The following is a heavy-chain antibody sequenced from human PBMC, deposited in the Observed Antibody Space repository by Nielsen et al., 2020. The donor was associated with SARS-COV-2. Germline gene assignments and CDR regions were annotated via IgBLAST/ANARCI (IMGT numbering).Heavy chain of an antibody. V-gene: IGHV4-34*01. CDR3: ARGQSVYYYYMDV. Sequence: WIRQSPGKGLEWIGEINHSGSTNYNPSLKSRVTISVDTSKNQFSLKLSSVTAADTAVYYCARGQSVYYYYMDVWGKGTTVTVSS. CDR2: INHSGST. J-gene: IGHJ6*03.